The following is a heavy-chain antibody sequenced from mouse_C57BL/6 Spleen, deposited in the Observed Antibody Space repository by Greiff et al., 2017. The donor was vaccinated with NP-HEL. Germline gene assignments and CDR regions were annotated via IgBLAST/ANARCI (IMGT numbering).Heavy chain of an antibody. V-gene: IGHV1-69*01. J-gene: IGHJ1*03. CDR2: IDPSDSYT. CDR1: GYTFTSYW. D-gene: IGHD2-1*01. CDR3: ARLGYYCNYVRYFDV. Sequence: QVQLQQPGAELVMPGASVKLSCKASGYTFTSYWMHWVKQRPGQGLEWIGEIDPSDSYTNYNQKFKGKSTLTVDKSSSTAYMQLSSLTSEDSAVYYCARLGYYCNYVRYFDVWGTGTTVTVSS.